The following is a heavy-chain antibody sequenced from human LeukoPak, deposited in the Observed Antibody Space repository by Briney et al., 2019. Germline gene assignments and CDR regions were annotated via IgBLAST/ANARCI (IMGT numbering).Heavy chain of an antibody. Sequence: QPGRSLRLSCAASGFTFSSYAMHWVRQAPGKGLEWVAVISYDGSNTYYADSVKGRFTISRDNSKNTLYLQMNSLRAEDTAVYYCAGGSSSGLFDYWGQGTLVTVSS. D-gene: IGHD6-6*01. CDR1: GFTFSSYA. CDR3: AGGSSSGLFDY. CDR2: ISYDGSNT. V-gene: IGHV3-30*01. J-gene: IGHJ4*02.